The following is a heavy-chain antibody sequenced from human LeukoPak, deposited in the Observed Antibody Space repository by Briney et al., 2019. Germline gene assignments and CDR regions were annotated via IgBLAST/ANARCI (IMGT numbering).Heavy chain of an antibody. D-gene: IGHD1-26*01. CDR1: GYTFTSYY. J-gene: IGHJ6*03. CDR2: MNPNGGST. CDR3: ARGRRELWYMDV. V-gene: IGHV1-46*01. Sequence: ASVKVSCKASGYTFTSYYMHWVRQAPGQGLEWMGIMNPNGGSTNYAQKFQGRVTMTRDMSTSTVYMERSSLRSDDTAVYYCARGRRELWYMDVWGKGTTVTVSS.